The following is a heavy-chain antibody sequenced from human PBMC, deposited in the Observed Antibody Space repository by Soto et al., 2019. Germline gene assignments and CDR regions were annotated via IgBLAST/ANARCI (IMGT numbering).Heavy chain of an antibody. CDR3: ARVGKWPAFDI. Sequence: SETLSLTCTVSSASFTVYYWSWIRQPPGKGLEWIGYIYYSGSTSYNPSLTSRVTLSADTSKNQFSLKLRSVTAADTAVYYCARVGKWPAFDIWGQGTMVTVSS. CDR1: SASFTVYY. CDR2: IYYSGST. D-gene: IGHD5-12*01. J-gene: IGHJ3*02. V-gene: IGHV4-59*01.